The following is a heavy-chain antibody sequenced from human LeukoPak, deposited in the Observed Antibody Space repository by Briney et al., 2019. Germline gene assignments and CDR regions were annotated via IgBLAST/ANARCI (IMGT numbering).Heavy chain of an antibody. D-gene: IGHD3-16*02. CDR3: ARVGYDYVWGSYRYTALFYFDY. J-gene: IGHJ4*02. Sequence: SRTLSLTCRLSGVSITSGNWGCGVRQPPGKGLEGTGEIYYSGSINYNPSLKSRVTISVDTSKNQFSLKLSSVTAADTAVYYCARVGYDYVWGSYRYTALFYFDYWGQGTLVTVSS. CDR1: GVSITSGNW. V-gene: IGHV4-4*02. CDR2: IYYSGSI.